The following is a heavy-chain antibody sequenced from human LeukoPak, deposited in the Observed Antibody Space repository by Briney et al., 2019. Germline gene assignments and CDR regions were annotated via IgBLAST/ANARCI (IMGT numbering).Heavy chain of an antibody. CDR1: GYSISSGYY. V-gene: IGHV4-38-2*02. CDR2: VYHVGTT. J-gene: IGHJ3*02. CDR3: AICLGFRIGSSWYPDAFDI. Sequence: SETLSLTCTVSGYSISSGYYWGWIRQPPGKGLEWIGVYHVGTTDYNPSLKSRVTISVDRSKNQMSLKLSFVTAADTAVYYCAICLGFRIGSSWYPDAFDIWGQGTMVTVSS. D-gene: IGHD6-13*01.